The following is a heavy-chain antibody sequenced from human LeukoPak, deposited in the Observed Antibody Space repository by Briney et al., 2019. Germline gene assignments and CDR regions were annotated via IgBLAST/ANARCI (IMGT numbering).Heavy chain of an antibody. CDR2: IYHSGST. CDR1: GGSISSGGYY. D-gene: IGHD1-14*01. V-gene: IGHV4-30-2*01. Sequence: SQTLSLTCTVSGGSISSGGYYWSWIRQPPGKGLEWIGYIYHSGSTYYNPSLKSRVTISVDRSKNQFSLKLSSVTAADTAVYYCARNQEPLYYFDCWGQGTLVTVSS. J-gene: IGHJ4*02. CDR3: ARNQEPLYYFDC.